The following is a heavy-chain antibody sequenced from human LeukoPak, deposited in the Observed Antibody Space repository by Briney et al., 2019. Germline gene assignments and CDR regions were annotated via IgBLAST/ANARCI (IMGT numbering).Heavy chain of an antibody. Sequence: PGGSLRLSCAASGFTFSSYEMNWVRQAPGKGLEWVSYISSSGSTIYYADSVKGRFTISRDNAKNTLYLQMNSLRAEDTAVYYCAKVRVYYDSSGQNPCFDYWGQGTLVTVSS. CDR3: AKVRVYYDSSGQNPCFDY. J-gene: IGHJ4*02. D-gene: IGHD3-22*01. CDR2: ISSSGSTI. V-gene: IGHV3-48*03. CDR1: GFTFSSYE.